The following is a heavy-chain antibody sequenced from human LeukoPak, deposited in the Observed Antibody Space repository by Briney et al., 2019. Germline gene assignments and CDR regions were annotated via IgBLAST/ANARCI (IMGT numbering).Heavy chain of an antibody. CDR2: INSDGGTT. Sequence: HSGGSLRLSCAASGFTFSSYWMHWVRQAPGKGLVWVSGINSDGGTTTYADSVKGRFTISRDNAKNTLYLQMNNLRAEDTAIYYCATDSYVSGSYYRLFYWGQGTLVTVSS. CDR3: ATDSYVSGSYYRLFY. D-gene: IGHD3-10*01. CDR1: GFTFSSYW. V-gene: IGHV3-74*01. J-gene: IGHJ4*02.